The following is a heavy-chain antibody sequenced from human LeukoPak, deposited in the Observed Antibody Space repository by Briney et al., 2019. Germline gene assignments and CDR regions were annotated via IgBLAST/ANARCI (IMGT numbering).Heavy chain of an antibody. CDR3: ARAPSLVVTASPWLGWFDP. J-gene: IGHJ5*02. CDR2: IIPIFGGA. CDR1: GGTFSSYA. V-gene: IGHV1-69*01. Sequence: SVKVSCKAAGGTFSSYAISWVRQAPGQGLEWMGGIIPIFGGAKYAQKFQGRVTITADELTRTAYMELSSLRSEDTAVYYCARAPSLVVTASPWLGWFDPWGQGTLVTVSS. D-gene: IGHD2-21*02.